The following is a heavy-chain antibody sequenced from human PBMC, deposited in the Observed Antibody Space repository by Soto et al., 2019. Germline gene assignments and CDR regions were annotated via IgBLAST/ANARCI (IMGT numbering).Heavy chain of an antibody. J-gene: IGHJ4*02. CDR2: IYYSGST. V-gene: IGHV4-59*01. CDR3: ARAGTNMVQFDY. CDR1: GGSINSYF. D-gene: IGHD3-10*01. Sequence: SETLSLTCTVSGGSINSYFWSWIRQSPGKGLEWIGHIYYSGSTSYSPSLKSRVSISVDTSKNQFSLEVHSVTAADTAVYYCARAGTNMVQFDYWGQGTLVTVSS.